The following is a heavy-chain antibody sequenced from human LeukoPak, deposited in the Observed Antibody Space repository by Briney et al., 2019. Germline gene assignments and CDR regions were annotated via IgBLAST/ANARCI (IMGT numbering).Heavy chain of an antibody. J-gene: IGHJ6*02. CDR2: VSAYNGNT. CDR3: ASLGYCSSTSCYADNYYYYGMDV. D-gene: IGHD2-2*01. V-gene: IGHV1-18*01. Sequence: GASVKVSCKASGYTFASYGISWVRQAPGQGLEWMGWVSAYNGNTHYAQKLQGRVTMTTDTSTSTAYMELRSLRSYDTAVYYCASLGYCSSTSCYADNYYYYGMDVWGQGTTVTVSS. CDR1: GYTFASYG.